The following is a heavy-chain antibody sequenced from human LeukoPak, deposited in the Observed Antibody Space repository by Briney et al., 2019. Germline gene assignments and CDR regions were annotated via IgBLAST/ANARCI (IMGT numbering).Heavy chain of an antibody. D-gene: IGHD3-3*01. V-gene: IGHV4-30-2*01. Sequence: SETLSLTCTVSGGSISSGGYYWSWIRQPPGKGLEWIGYIYHSGSTYYNPSLKSRVTISVDRSKNQFSLKLSSVTAADTAVYYCASALLRFFPFDPWGQGTLVTVSS. CDR1: GGSISSGGYY. CDR2: IYHSGST. J-gene: IGHJ5*02. CDR3: ASALLRFFPFDP.